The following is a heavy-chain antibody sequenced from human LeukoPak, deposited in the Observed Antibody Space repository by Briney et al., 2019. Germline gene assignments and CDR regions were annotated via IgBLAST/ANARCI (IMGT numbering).Heavy chain of an antibody. Sequence: GGSLRLSCAASGFTFSSYAMSWVRQAPGKGLEWVSAISGSGGSTYYADSVKGRFTISRDNSKNTLYLQMNSLRAEDTAVYYCANEPGGSGSYNPYYFDYWGQGTLVTVSS. CDR3: ANEPGGSGSYNPYYFDY. V-gene: IGHV3-23*01. CDR2: ISGSGGST. D-gene: IGHD3-10*01. J-gene: IGHJ4*02. CDR1: GFTFSSYA.